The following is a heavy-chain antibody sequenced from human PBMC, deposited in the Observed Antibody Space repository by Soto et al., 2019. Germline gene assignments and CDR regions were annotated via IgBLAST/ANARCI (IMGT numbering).Heavy chain of an antibody. D-gene: IGHD5-18*01. Sequence: GASVKVSCKASGYTFTSYAMHWVRQAPGQRLEWMGWINADNGNTNYAQKFQGRVTMTTDTSTSTAYMELRSLRSDDTAVYYCARSDTAMVTDAFDIWGQGTMVTVSS. CDR2: INADNGNT. CDR1: GYTFTSYA. CDR3: ARSDTAMVTDAFDI. V-gene: IGHV1-3*01. J-gene: IGHJ3*02.